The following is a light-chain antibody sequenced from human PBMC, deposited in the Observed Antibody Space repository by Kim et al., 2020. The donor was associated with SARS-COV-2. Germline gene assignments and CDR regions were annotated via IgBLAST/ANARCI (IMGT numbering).Light chain of an antibody. CDR3: QQYDNWPRT. Sequence: ERRTRSWGGSRSIGNKLVGFQRKPGQTPRLIIYAASTRATAIPARFSGSGSGTEFTLTIISRQSGDFAVYFCQQYDNWPRTFGQGTKVDIK. CDR1: RSIGNK. J-gene: IGKJ1*01. CDR2: AAS. V-gene: IGKV3-15*01.